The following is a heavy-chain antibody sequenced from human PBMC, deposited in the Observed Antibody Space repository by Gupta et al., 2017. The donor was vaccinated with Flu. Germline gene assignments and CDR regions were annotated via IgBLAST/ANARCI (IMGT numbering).Heavy chain of an antibody. D-gene: IGHD5-12*01. CDR1: SVSDYY. J-gene: IGHJ4*02. CDR3: ARRRHRGYEWDH. V-gene: IGHV4-59*02. CDR2: VYYSGAT. Sequence: SVSDYYFSWSRQPPGEGLEWIGYVYYSGATNYSPSLKSRVTISVDRSKNQVFLKLDSVTDADTAVYYCARRRHRGYEWDHWGQGILVTVSS.